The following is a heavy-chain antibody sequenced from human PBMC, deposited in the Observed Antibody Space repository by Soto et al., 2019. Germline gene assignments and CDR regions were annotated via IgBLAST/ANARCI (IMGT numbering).Heavy chain of an antibody. CDR2: IYYSGST. D-gene: IGHD2-15*01. Sequence: SETLSLTCAVSGDSISKSGYYWSWIRQNQGKALEWIGYIYYSGSTFYNPSLKSRVSISLDTSKNQLSLKLTSVTVAATAVYYCARSRGGTPTRRPYYFHSWGQGTRVTVAS. CDR1: GDSISKSGYY. J-gene: IGHJ4*02. CDR3: ARSRGGTPTRRPYYFHS. V-gene: IGHV4-31*11.